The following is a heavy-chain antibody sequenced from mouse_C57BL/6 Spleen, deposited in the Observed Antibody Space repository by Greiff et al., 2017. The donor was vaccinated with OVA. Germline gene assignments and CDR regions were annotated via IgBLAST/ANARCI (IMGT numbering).Heavy chain of an antibody. D-gene: IGHD1-1*01. CDR1: GYTFTDYY. CDR3: ARDYGSSSHFDY. J-gene: IGHJ2*01. V-gene: IGHV1-19*01. CDR2: INPYNGGT. Sequence: VQLKQSGPVLVKPGASVKMSCKASGYTFTDYYMNWVKQSHGKSLEWIGVINPYNGGTSYNQKFKGKATLTVDKSSSTAYMELNSLTSEDSAVYYCARDYGSSSHFDYWGQGTTLTVSS.